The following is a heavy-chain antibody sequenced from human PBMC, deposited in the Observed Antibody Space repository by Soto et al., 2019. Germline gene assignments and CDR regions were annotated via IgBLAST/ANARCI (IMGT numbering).Heavy chain of an antibody. CDR3: ASLRGGIAARVWRDWFDP. CDR1: GGSISSSSYY. J-gene: IGHJ5*02. CDR2: IYYSGST. Sequence: SETLSLTCTVSGGSISSSSYYWGWIRQPPGKGLEWIGSIYYSGSTYYNPSLKSRVTISVDTSKNQFSLKLSSVTAADTAVYSCASLRGGIAARVWRDWFDPWGQGTLVTVSS. D-gene: IGHD6-6*01. V-gene: IGHV4-39*01.